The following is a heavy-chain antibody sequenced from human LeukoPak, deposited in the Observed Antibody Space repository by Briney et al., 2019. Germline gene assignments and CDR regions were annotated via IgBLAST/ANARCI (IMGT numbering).Heavy chain of an antibody. CDR1: GFTFSSYA. Sequence: PGGSLRLSYAASGFTFSSYALHWVRQAPGKGLEWVAVISNDGSNKYYADSVKGRFTISRDNSKNTLYLQMNSLRAEDTAMYYCARVVAAGKWDYWGQGTLVTVSS. CDR3: ARVVAAGKWDY. V-gene: IGHV3-30*01. D-gene: IGHD6-13*01. J-gene: IGHJ4*02. CDR2: ISNDGSNK.